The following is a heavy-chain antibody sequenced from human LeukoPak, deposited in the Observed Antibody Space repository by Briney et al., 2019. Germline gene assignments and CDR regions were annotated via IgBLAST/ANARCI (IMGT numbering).Heavy chain of an antibody. V-gene: IGHV6-1*01. CDR3: TREYELGTPVAYLDY. D-gene: IGHD7-27*01. Sequence: SQTLSLTCAISGDSVSSNSAAWNWIRQSPSRGLEWLGRTYYRSKWYNNYALSVKSRITINPDTSKNQFSLQLNSVTPEDTAVYYCTREYELGTPVAYLDYWGQGTPVTVSS. CDR1: GDSVSSNSAA. J-gene: IGHJ4*02. CDR2: TYYRSKWYN.